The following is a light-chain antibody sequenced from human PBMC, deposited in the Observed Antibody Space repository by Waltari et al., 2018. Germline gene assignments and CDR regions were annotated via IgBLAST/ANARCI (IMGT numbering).Light chain of an antibody. CDR2: GAS. Sequence: DIVLTQSPGTLSSSPGVRATLSCRASQPLSTTYLAWYQQKPGQAPTLPIYGASSRATGIPDRFSGSGSGTDFSLTTSSLEPEDFAVYYCQQYDISPLTFGGGTKVEIK. CDR3: QQYDISPLT. V-gene: IGKV3-20*01. CDR1: QPLSTTY. J-gene: IGKJ4*01.